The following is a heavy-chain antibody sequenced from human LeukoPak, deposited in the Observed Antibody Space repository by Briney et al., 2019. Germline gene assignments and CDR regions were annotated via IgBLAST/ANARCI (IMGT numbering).Heavy chain of an antibody. V-gene: IGHV1-18*01. D-gene: IGHD5-12*01. CDR2: ISAYNGNT. CDR3: ARDMGPTFIISGYDN. J-gene: IGHJ4*02. CDR1: GYPFTSCG. Sequence: GASVKVSCKASGYPFTSCGISWVRQAPGQGLEWMGWISAYNGNTNYAQKLQGRVTMTTDTSTSTAYMELRSLRSDDTAVYYCARDMGPTFIISGYDNWGQGTLVTVSS.